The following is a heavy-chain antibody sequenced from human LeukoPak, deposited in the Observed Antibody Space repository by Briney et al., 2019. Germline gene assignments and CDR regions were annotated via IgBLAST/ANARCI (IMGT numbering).Heavy chain of an antibody. CDR1: GFTFSNYY. V-gene: IGHV3-7*04. CDR3: ARGITTDS. D-gene: IGHD3-10*01. Sequence: GGSLRLSCATSGFTFSNYYMSWVRQARGKGLEWVANMKQDGSEKNYVDSVKGRFTISRDNAKNSLYLQMNSLRAEDTALYYCARGITTDSWGQGTLVTVSS. J-gene: IGHJ4*02. CDR2: MKQDGSEK.